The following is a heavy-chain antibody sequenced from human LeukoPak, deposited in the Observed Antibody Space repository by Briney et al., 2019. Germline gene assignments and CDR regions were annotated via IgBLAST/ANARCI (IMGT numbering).Heavy chain of an antibody. CDR2: IYYSGST. CDR1: GGSISSYY. J-gene: IGHJ4*02. V-gene: IGHV4-59*01. CDR3: ARASYYDSSGPFDY. Sequence: SGTLSLTCTVSGGSISSYYWSWIRQPPGKGLEWIGYIYYSGSTNYNPSLKSRVTISVDTSKNQFSLKLSSVTAADTAVYYCARASYYDSSGPFDYWGQGTLVTVSS. D-gene: IGHD3-22*01.